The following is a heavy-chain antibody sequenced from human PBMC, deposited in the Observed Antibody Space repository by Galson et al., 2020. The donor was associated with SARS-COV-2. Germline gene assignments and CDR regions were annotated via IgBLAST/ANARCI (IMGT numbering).Heavy chain of an antibody. D-gene: IGHD6-19*01. Sequence: GGSLRLSCAASGFTFDDYAMHWVRQAPGKGLEWVSGISWNSGSIGYADSVKGRFTISRDNAKNSLYLQMNSLRAEDTALYYCAKESSGWYIGYDCYMDVGGKGTTVTVSS. CDR3: AKESSGWYIGYDCYMDV. J-gene: IGHJ6*03. CDR1: GFTFDDYA. CDR2: ISWNSGSI. V-gene: IGHV3-9*01.